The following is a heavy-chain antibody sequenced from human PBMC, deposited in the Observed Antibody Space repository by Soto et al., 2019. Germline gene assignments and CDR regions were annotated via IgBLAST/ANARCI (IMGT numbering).Heavy chain of an antibody. J-gene: IGHJ4*02. CDR2: IIPLPGTT. V-gene: IGHV1-69*06. CDR3: ARWCGLACSRAVCFKTPFDY. CDR1: RGTFNNYA. D-gene: IGHD2-8*02. Sequence: QVQLVQSGAEVKRPESSMKVSCKPSRGTFNNYAINWVRQAPGQGLEWMGGIIPLPGTTKYAQEYQGRVTISADNSTSTVYMHLSSLRSEDTAVDYCARWCGLACSRAVCFKTPFDYWGQGTLVPVSS.